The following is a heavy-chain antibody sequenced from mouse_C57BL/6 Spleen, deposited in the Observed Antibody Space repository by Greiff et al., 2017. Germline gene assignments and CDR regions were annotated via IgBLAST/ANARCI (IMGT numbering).Heavy chain of an antibody. CDR2: IDPEDGET. V-gene: IGHV14-2*01. D-gene: IGHD1-1*01. J-gene: IGHJ1*03. CDR3: SRGAYYGSSYRYFDV. CDR1: GFNIKDYY. Sequence: VQLQPPGAELVQPGASVKLSCTASGFNIKDYYMPWVKQRTEQGLEWIGRIDPEDGETIYAPKFPGKATITADTSSNTAYLQLSSLTSEDTAVYYGSRGAYYGSSYRYFDVWGTGTTVTVSS.